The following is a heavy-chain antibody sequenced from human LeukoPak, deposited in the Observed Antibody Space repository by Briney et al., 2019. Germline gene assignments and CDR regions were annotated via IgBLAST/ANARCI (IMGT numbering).Heavy chain of an antibody. V-gene: IGHV3-23*01. Sequence: PAGGSLRLSCAASGFTFSSYAMSWVRQAPGKGLEWVSAISGSGGSTYYADSVKGRFTISRDNTKNTLYLQMNSLRAEDTAVYYCAKRRYVWGSYPPDYWGQGTLVTVSS. CDR2: ISGSGGST. J-gene: IGHJ4*02. CDR1: GFTFSSYA. CDR3: AKRRYVWGSYPPDY. D-gene: IGHD3-16*02.